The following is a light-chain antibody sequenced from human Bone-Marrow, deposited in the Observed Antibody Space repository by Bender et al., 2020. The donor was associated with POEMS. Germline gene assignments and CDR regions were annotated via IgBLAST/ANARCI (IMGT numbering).Light chain of an antibody. Sequence: QSALTQPRSVSGSPGQSVTISCTGTSSDIGGYNYVSWYQQRPSKAPKLMIFAVDRRPSGVPDRFSGSKSGSTASLTISGLQAEDEADYYCCSYAATSLVFGGGTKLTVL. CDR3: CSYAATSLV. CDR1: SSDIGGYNY. CDR2: AVD. J-gene: IGLJ2*01. V-gene: IGLV2-11*01.